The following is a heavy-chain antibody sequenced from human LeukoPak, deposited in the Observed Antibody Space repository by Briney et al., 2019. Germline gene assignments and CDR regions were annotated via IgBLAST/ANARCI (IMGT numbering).Heavy chain of an antibody. CDR2: ISAYNGNT. D-gene: IGHD1-26*01. V-gene: IGHV1-18*01. CDR3: ARDPISGSYAYYYYGMDV. CDR1: GYTFTSYG. Sequence: ASVKVSCKASGYTFTSYGISWVRQAPGQGLEWMGWISAYNGNTNYALKLQGRVTMTTDTSTSTAYMELRSLRSDDTAVYYCARDPISGSYAYYYYGMDVWGQGTTVTVSS. J-gene: IGHJ6*02.